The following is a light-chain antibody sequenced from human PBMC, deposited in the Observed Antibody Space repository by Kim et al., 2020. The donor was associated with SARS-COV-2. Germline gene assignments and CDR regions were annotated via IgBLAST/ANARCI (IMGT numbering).Light chain of an antibody. CDR3: ATWDDSLTGFV. J-gene: IGLJ1*01. CDR2: DSN. Sequence: GQRVTISCSGSSCNIGVNVVIWFQQLPGTAPPLLIFDSNQRPPGVPDGCSGSKSGASASLAISGLQSEDEAAYFCATWDDSLTGFVLGTGTKLTVL. CDR1: SCNIGVNV. V-gene: IGLV1-44*01.